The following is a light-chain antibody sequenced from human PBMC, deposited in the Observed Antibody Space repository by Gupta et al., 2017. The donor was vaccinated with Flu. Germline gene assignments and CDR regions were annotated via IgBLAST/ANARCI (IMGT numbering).Light chain of an antibody. V-gene: IGKV1-39*01. CDR1: ERVGNY. Sequence: PPSLSASVRDRVTIASRSSERVGNYLHWYQQKIGKTPHLPIYGASSLQRRVPSTFSGSGSGTHFTLTIRGLQPQDFATYYTQHRYITPRTFGPGTEVEIK. CDR2: GAS. J-gene: IGKJ1*01. CDR3: QHRYITPRT.